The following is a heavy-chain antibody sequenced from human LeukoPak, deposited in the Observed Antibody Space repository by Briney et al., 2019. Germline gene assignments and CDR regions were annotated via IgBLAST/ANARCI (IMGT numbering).Heavy chain of an antibody. Sequence: PGGSLRLSCAASGFTFNSFFLNWVRLTPGRELEWLACISQDGSETSYMDSVRGRFTISRDNTKNSLYLQMDSLRAEDTAVYFCVRDLGHSRHYFEYWGQGALVTVSS. V-gene: IGHV3-7*01. CDR2: ISQDGSET. J-gene: IGHJ4*01. CDR3: VRDLGHSRHYFEY. CDR1: GFTFNSFF. D-gene: IGHD7-27*01.